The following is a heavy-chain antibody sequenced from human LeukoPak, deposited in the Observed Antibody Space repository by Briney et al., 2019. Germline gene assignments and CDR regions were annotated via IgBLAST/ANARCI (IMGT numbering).Heavy chain of an antibody. CDR2: IYYSGST. J-gene: IGHJ4*02. D-gene: IGHD3-22*01. CDR3: ARTAVVVIRDYFDY. CDR1: GGSISSYY. Sequence: SETLSLTCTVSGGSISSYYWSWIRQPPGKGLEWIGYIYYSGSTNYNPSLKSRVTISVDTSKNQFSLKLSSVTAADTAVYYCARTAVVVIRDYFDYWGQGTLVTVSS. V-gene: IGHV4-59*08.